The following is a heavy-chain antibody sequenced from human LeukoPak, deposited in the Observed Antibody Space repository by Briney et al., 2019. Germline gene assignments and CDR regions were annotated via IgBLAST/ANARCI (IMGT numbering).Heavy chain of an antibody. CDR3: AALPDRAGSYYFDY. D-gene: IGHD1-14*01. Sequence: ASVKVSCKASGYTFTGYYMHWVRQAPGQGLEWMGWINPNSGGTNYAQTFQGRVTMTRDTPISTAYMELSRLRSDDTAVYYCAALPDRAGSYYFDYWGQGTLVTVSS. V-gene: IGHV1-2*02. CDR2: INPNSGGT. J-gene: IGHJ4*02. CDR1: GYTFTGYY.